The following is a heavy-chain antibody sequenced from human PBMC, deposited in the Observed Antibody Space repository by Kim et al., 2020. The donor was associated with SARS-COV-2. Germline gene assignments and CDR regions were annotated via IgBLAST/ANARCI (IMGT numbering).Heavy chain of an antibody. V-gene: IGHV4-34*01. D-gene: IGHD3-22*01. J-gene: IGHJ4*02. CDR3: ARGPYSSGYFRVYYFDY. Sequence: LKSRVTISVDTSKNQFSLKLSSVTAADTAVYYCARGPYSSGYFRVYYFDYWGQGTLVTVSS.